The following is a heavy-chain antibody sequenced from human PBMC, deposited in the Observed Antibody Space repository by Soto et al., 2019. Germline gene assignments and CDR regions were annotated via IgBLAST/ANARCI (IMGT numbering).Heavy chain of an antibody. CDR2: IIPMLGIA. J-gene: IGHJ5*01. Sequence: HATGQGLEWMGRIIPMLGIANYAQKFQGRVTITADKSTNTAYMELRSLRSDDTAVYYCARVMGALGPWFDSRRQRTPVTVTP. D-gene: IGHD1-26*01. V-gene: IGHV1-69*04. CDR3: ARVMGALGPWFDS.